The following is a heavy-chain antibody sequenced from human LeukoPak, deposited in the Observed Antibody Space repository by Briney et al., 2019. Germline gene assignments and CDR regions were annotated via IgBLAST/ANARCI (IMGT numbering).Heavy chain of an antibody. CDR3: ARDQRDDYGDLNAFDI. J-gene: IGHJ3*02. CDR2: IYTSGST. Sequence: SETLSLTCTVSGGSISSYYRSWIRQPAGKGLEWIGRIYTSGSTNYNPSLKSRVTMSVDTSKNQFSLKLSSVTAADTAVYYCARDQRDDYGDLNAFDIWGQGTMVTVSS. CDR1: GGSISSYY. V-gene: IGHV4-4*07. D-gene: IGHD4-17*01.